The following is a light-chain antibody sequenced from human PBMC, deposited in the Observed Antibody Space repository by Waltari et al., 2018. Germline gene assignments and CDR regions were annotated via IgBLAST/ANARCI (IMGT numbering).Light chain of an antibody. CDR2: EVN. J-gene: IGLJ2*01. CDR1: SIFVGSYNL. Sequence: QSALTQPAPLSGPPEQSYTTSCTGTSIFVGSYNLASWYQQHPGKAPKLMISEVNERPSGVSIRFSGSKSGNTASLTISGLQAEDEADYYCCSYAGSNTVLFGGGTKLTVL. CDR3: CSYAGSNTVL. V-gene: IGLV2-23*02.